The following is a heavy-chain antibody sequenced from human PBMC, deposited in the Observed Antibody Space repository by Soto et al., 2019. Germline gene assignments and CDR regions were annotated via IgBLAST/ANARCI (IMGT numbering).Heavy chain of an antibody. CDR3: ARESGYSYREFDY. CDR2: ISSSGSTI. D-gene: IGHD5-18*01. CDR1: GFTFSSYE. J-gene: IGHJ4*02. Sequence: GGSLRLSCAASGFTFSSYEMNWVRRAPGKGLEWVSYISSSGSTIYYADSVKGRFTISRDNAKNSLYLQMNSLRAEDTAVYYCARESGYSYREFDYWGQGTLVTVSS. V-gene: IGHV3-48*03.